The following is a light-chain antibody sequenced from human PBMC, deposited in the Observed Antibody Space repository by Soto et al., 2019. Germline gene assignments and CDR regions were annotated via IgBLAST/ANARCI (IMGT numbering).Light chain of an antibody. J-gene: IGKJ4*01. V-gene: IGKV3-15*01. CDR3: QQNNKWPPVT. CDR1: QTISND. CDR2: GAS. Sequence: EVVMTQSPATVSVSPGEGVTLSCRASQTISNDLAWYQQKPGQAPRLLIYGASTRATGVPARFSGGGSGTEFTLTISSLQYEDVAFYYCQQNNKWPPVTFGGGTKVEIK.